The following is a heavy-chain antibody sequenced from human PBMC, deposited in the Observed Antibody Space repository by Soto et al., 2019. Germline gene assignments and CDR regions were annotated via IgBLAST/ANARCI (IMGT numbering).Heavy chain of an antibody. CDR3: TTEGDGVVPAAMVSYYYYYYMDV. D-gene: IGHD2-2*01. J-gene: IGHJ6*03. V-gene: IGHV3-15*01. CDR1: GFTFSNAW. CDR2: IKSKTDGGTT. Sequence: GGSLRLSCAASGFTFSNAWMSWVRQAPGKGLEWVGRIKSKTDGGTTDYAAPGKGRFTISRDDSKNTLYLQMNSLKTEDTAVYYCTTEGDGVVPAAMVSYYYYYYMDVWGKGTTVTVSS.